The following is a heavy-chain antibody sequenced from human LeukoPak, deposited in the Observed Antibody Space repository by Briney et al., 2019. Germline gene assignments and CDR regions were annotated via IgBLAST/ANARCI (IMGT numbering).Heavy chain of an antibody. D-gene: IGHD6-25*01. V-gene: IGHV3-53*01. CDR2: IYSGGST. CDR1: GFTVSSNY. CDR3: AKVSRAASRGAFDI. J-gene: IGHJ3*02. Sequence: GGSLRLSRAASGFTVSSNYMSWVRQAPGKGLEWVSVIYSGGSTYYADSVKGRFTISRDNSKNTLYLQMNSLRAEDTAVYYCAKVSRAASRGAFDIWGQGTMVTVSS.